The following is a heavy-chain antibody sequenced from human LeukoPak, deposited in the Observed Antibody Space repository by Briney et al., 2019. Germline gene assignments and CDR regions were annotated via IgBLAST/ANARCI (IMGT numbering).Heavy chain of an antibody. J-gene: IGHJ5*02. CDR3: ARDCSSTSCYTWGFDP. CDR1: GYTFTGYY. Sequence: ASVKVSCKASGYTFTGYYMHWVRQAPGQGLEWMGRINPNSGGTNYAQKFQGRVTMTRGTSISTAYMELSRLRSDDTAVYYCARDCSSTSCYTWGFDPWGQGTLVTVSS. D-gene: IGHD2-2*02. CDR2: INPNSGGT. V-gene: IGHV1-2*06.